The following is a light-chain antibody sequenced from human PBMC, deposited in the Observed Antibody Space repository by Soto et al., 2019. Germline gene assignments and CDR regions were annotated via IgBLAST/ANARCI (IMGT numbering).Light chain of an antibody. V-gene: IGLV2-18*02. Sequence: QSVLTQPPSVSGSPGQSVTISCTGTSSDVGSYNRVSWYQQPPGTAPKIMNYEVSNRPSGVPDRFSGYNSGNTASLTISGLQAEDEADYYCSSYTSSSTLYVFGTGTKVTVL. CDR2: EVS. CDR1: SSDVGSYNR. J-gene: IGLJ1*01. CDR3: SSYTSSSTLYV.